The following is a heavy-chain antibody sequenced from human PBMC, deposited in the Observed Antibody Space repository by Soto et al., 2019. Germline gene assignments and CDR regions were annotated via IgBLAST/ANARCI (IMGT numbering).Heavy chain of an antibody. D-gene: IGHD6-25*01. Sequence: QVQLVQSGAEVKGPGASVKVSCRPSGYTFTANYIHWVRQAPGQGLEWMGWMATRTGDTRFAQKFQGRVTMTRDTSIGTAYMELTTLTLDDTAVYYCARGSGFSWFDYWGQGTQVAVSS. CDR2: MATRTGDT. CDR1: GYTFTANY. CDR3: ARGSGFSWFDY. V-gene: IGHV1-2*02. J-gene: IGHJ4*02.